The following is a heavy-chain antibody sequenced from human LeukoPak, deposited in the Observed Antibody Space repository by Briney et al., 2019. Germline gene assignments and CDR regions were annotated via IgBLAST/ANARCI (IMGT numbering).Heavy chain of an antibody. CDR3: AREDPHTYNFDF. Sequence: ASVKVSCKTSGYTFTSYHMHRVRQAPGQGLEWVGILKSSGDTTVYAQKFQGRVTVTRDTSTSTVYMELSSLSSEDTAVYYCAREDPHTYNFDFWGPGTLVTVSS. J-gene: IGHJ4*02. CDR2: LKSSGDTT. CDR1: GYTFTSYH. D-gene: IGHD1-1*01. V-gene: IGHV1-46*01.